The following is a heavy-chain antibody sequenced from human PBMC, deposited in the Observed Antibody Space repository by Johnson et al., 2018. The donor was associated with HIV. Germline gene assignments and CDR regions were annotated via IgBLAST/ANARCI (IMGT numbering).Heavy chain of an antibody. J-gene: IGHJ3*02. CDR1: GFTFSSYA. CDR2: ISYDGSNK. CDR3: ARAFEVGPSERVVDGCDI. Sequence: QVQLVESGGGLVQPGGSLRLSCAASGFTFSSYAMHWVRQAPGKGLEWVAVISYDGSNKYYADSVKGRFTISRDNSKNTLYLQMNSLRAEDTAVYYCARAFEVGPSERVVDGCDIWGQGTMVTVSS. V-gene: IGHV3-30*04. D-gene: IGHD3-3*01.